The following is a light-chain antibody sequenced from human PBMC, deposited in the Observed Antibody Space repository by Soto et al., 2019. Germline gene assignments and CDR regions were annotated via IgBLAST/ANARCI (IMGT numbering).Light chain of an antibody. J-gene: IGKJ1*01. CDR3: QQYSSSWT. CDR1: QSISSNF. CDR2: ATS. V-gene: IGKV3-20*01. Sequence: IVLTQSPVTLSLSPCQIATLSCSASQSISSNFLAWYQQKPGQAPRLLIYATSSRATGIPGRFSGSGSGTDFTLTISRLEPEDFAVYYCQQYSSSWTFGQGTKVDIK.